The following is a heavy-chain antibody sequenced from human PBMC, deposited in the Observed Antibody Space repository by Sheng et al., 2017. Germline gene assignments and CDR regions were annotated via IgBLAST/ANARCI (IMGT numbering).Heavy chain of an antibody. CDR2: ISYDGSNK. D-gene: IGHD2-8*01. V-gene: IGHV3-30*18. CDR3: AKDIRWGLMVYAVYYGMDV. J-gene: IGHJ6*02. Sequence: VAVISYDGSNKYYADSVKGRFTISRDNSKNTLYLQMNSLRAEDTAVYYCAKDIRWGLMVYAVYYGMDVWDQGP.